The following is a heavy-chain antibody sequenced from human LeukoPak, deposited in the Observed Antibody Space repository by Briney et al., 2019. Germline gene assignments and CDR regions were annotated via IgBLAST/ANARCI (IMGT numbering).Heavy chain of an antibody. J-gene: IGHJ4*02. CDR1: GFTFSDYY. D-gene: IGHD3-10*01. V-gene: IGHV3-11*04. CDR3: ARGFQEGSGSYYNPLYYFDY. CDR2: ISSSGSTI. Sequence: PGGSLRLSCAASGFTFSDYYMSWIRQAPGKGLEWVSYISSSGSTIYYADSVKGRFTISGDDAGNSLFLQMNSLRAEDTAVYYCARGFQEGSGSYYNPLYYFDYWGQGTLVTVSS.